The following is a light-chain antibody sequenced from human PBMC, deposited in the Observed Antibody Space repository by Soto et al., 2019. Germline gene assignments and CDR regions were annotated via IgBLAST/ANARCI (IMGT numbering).Light chain of an antibody. CDR3: ASWDDSLSVWV. CDR2: SDN. J-gene: IGLJ3*02. CDR1: TPNIGSNV. V-gene: IGLV1-44*01. Sequence: QPVLTQSPSASGTPGQRVTISCSGSTPNIGSNVVDWFQQFPGTAPKLLIYSDNQRPSGVPDRFSGSRSGTSASLAISGLQSEDEADYYCASWDDSLSVWVFGGGTKVTVL.